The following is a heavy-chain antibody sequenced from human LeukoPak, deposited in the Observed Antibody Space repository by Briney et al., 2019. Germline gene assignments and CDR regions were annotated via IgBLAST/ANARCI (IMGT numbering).Heavy chain of an antibody. J-gene: IGHJ5*02. Sequence: ASVKASCKASGGTFSSYAISWVRQAPGQGLEWMGGIIPIFGTANYAQKFQGRVTITADKSTSTAYMELSSLRSEDTAVYYCARLSSHYGDYKVDPWGQGTLVTVSS. CDR1: GGTFSSYA. D-gene: IGHD4-17*01. CDR2: IIPIFGTA. CDR3: ARLSSHYGDYKVDP. V-gene: IGHV1-69*06.